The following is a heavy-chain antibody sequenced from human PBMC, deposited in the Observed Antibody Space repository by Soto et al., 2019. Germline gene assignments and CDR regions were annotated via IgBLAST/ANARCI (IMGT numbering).Heavy chain of an antibody. CDR2: ISGSGGST. Sequence: GSLRLSCAASGFTFSSYAMSWVRQAPGKGLEWVSAISGSGGSTYYADSVKGRLTISRDNSKNTLYLQMNSLRAEDTAVYYCANAYDFWSGYHTTRGYFDYWGQGTLVTVSS. D-gene: IGHD3-3*01. V-gene: IGHV3-23*01. CDR3: ANAYDFWSGYHTTRGYFDY. CDR1: GFTFSSYA. J-gene: IGHJ4*02.